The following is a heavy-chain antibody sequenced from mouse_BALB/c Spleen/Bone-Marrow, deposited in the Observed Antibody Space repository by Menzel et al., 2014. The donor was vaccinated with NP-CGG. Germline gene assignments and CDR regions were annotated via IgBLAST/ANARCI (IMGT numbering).Heavy chain of an antibody. CDR1: GYAFSVYW. CDR3: ARGGISVDY. CDR2: IYPGDGDT. V-gene: IGHV1-80*01. J-gene: IGHJ2*01. Sequence: QVQLKESGAELVRPGSSVKISCKASGYAFSVYWMNWVKQRPGQGLEWIGQIYPGDGDTNYNGKFKGRATLTADKSSNTAYMQLSSLTYEDSAVYFCARGGISVDYWGQGTTLTVSS.